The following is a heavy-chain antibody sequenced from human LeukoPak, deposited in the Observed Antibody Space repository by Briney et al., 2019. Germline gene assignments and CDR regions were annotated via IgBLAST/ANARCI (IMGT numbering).Heavy chain of an antibody. CDR1: GFTFSSYW. CDR3: ARDSYNWFDP. Sequence: PGGSLRLSCAASGFTFSSYWMHWVRQAPGKGLAWVSRINSDGSSTSYADSVKGRFTISRDNAKNTLYLQMNSLRAEDTAVYYCARDSYNWFDPWGQGTLVTVSS. CDR2: INSDGSST. V-gene: IGHV3-74*01. J-gene: IGHJ5*02.